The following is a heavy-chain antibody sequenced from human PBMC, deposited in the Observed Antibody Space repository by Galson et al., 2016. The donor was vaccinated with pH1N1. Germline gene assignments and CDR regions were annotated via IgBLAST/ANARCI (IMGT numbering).Heavy chain of an antibody. CDR3: AREVGGMGAY. Sequence: SLRLSCAASGFALSSYWISWVRQAPGKGLEWVANINQDGSQKYYVDSVKGRFTISRDNAKNSVYMQMNSLRAEDTAVYHCAREVGGMGAYWGQGTLVTVSS. V-gene: IGHV3-7*01. J-gene: IGHJ4*02. D-gene: IGHD1-26*01. CDR2: INQDGSQK. CDR1: GFALSSYW.